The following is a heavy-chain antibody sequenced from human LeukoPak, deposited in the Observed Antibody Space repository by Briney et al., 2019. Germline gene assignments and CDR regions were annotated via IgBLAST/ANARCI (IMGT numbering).Heavy chain of an antibody. CDR3: ARESYCSGGSCYSGRAFDI. CDR2: VNGDGTGT. V-gene: IGHV3-74*01. Sequence: GGSLRLSCAASGFTFSSSWMHWVRQAPGKGLIWVSRVNGDGTGTIYADSVKGRFTISRDNAKNTLYLQMNSLRAEDTAVYYCARESYCSGGSCYSGRAFDIWGQGTMVTVSS. D-gene: IGHD2-15*01. J-gene: IGHJ3*02. CDR1: GFTFSSSW.